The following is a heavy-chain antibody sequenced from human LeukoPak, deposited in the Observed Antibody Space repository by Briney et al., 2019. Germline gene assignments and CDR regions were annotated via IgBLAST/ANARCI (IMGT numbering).Heavy chain of an antibody. Sequence: SETLSLTCTVSGGSISSYYWSWIRQPAGKGLEWIGRIYTSGSTNYNPSLKSRVTMSVDTSKNQFSLKLSSVTAADTAVYYCARGFGSSHYYYYMDVWGKGTTVTVSS. CDR1: GGSISSYY. D-gene: IGHD6-6*01. J-gene: IGHJ6*03. CDR2: IYTSGST. V-gene: IGHV4-4*07. CDR3: ARGFGSSHYYYYMDV.